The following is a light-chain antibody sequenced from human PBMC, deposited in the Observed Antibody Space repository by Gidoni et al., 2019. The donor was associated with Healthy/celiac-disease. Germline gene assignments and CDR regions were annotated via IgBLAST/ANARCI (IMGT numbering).Light chain of an antibody. J-gene: IGKJ3*01. V-gene: IGKV1-39*01. CDR1: QGISSY. CDR2: AAS. CDR3: QQGYSTPLT. Sequence: DIQMTQSPSSLSASVGDRVTITCRASQGISSYLNWYQQKPGKAPKLLIYAASSLQSGVPSRFSGSGSGTDFTLTISSLQPEDFATYYCQQGYSTPLTFGPGTKVEIK.